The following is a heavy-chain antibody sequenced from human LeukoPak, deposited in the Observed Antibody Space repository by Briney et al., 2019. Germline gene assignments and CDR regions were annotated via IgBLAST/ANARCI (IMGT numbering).Heavy chain of an antibody. J-gene: IGHJ4*02. CDR2: IYPGGSDT. CDR3: ARLASVTPRRYIGY. V-gene: IGHV5-51*01. Sequence: GEALKICCEGAGYCFTSSLSGVGRQMAGEVLGWGGIIYPGGSDTRYSPFFQGQVTISADKSISTAYLQWSSLKASDTAMYYCARLASVTPRRYIGYWRQGTLVTVPS. CDR1: GYCFTSSL. D-gene: IGHD3-16*02.